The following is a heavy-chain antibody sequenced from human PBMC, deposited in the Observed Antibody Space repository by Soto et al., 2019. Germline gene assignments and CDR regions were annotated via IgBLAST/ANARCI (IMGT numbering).Heavy chain of an antibody. V-gene: IGHV4-34*01. CDR3: ARGLSSTSFNYYYYYMDV. CDR1: GGSFSGYY. CDR2: INHSGST. J-gene: IGHJ6*03. Sequence: SETLSLTCAVYGGSFSGYYWSWIRQPPGKGLEWIGEINHSGSTNYNPSLKSRVTISVDTSKNQFSLKLSSVTAADTAVYYCARGLSSTSFNYYYYYMDVWGKGTTVTVSS. D-gene: IGHD2-2*01.